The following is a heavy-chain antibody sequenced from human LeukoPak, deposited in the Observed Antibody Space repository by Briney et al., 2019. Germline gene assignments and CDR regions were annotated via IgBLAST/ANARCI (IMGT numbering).Heavy chain of an antibody. CDR3: AKAFPGSYLEGLDY. CDR2: ISWNSGSI. J-gene: IGHJ4*02. V-gene: IGHV3-9*01. D-gene: IGHD1-26*01. Sequence: PGRSLRLSCAASGFTFDDYAIHWVRQAPGKGLEWVSGISWNSGSIGYADSVKGRFTISRDNAKNSLYLQMNSLRAEDTALYYCAKAFPGSYLEGLDYWGQGTLVTVSS. CDR1: GFTFDDYA.